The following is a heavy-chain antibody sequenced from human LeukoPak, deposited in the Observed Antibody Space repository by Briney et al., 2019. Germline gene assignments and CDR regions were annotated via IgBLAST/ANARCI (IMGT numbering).Heavy chain of an antibody. J-gene: IGHJ5*02. CDR1: GGSFSGYY. V-gene: IGHV4-34*01. CDR3: ARASMVRGVSIVWFDP. CDR2: INHSGST. Sequence: PSETLSLTCAVYGGSFSGYYWSWIRQPPGKGLEWIGEINHSGSTNYNPSLKSRVTISVDTSKNQFSLKLSSVTAADTAVYYCARASMVRGVSIVWFDPWGQGTLVTVSS. D-gene: IGHD3-10*01.